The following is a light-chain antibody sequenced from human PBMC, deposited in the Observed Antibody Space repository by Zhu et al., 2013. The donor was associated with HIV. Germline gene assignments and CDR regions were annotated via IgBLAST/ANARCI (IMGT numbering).Light chain of an antibody. CDR2: GAS. Sequence: EIVLTQSPATLSLSPGERATLSCRASQSVSSYLAWYQQKPGQAPRLLIYGASTRAIGIPDRFSGSGSGTDFTLTISRLEPEDFAVYYCQQYGSSPLTFGGGTTLEIK. J-gene: IGKJ4*01. V-gene: IGKV3-20*01. CDR1: QSVSSY. CDR3: QQYGSSPLT.